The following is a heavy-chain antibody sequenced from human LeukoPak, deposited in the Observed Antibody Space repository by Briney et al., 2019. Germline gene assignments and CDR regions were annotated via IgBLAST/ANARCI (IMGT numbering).Heavy chain of an antibody. J-gene: IGHJ6*02. CDR1: GYTLTSYY. Sequence: GASVKVSCKASGYTLTSYYMHWVRQATGQGLEWMGWMNPNSGNTGYAQKFQGRVTMTRNTSISTAYMELSSLRSEDTAVYYCARWVGGNSGKPPPGYGMDVWGQGTTVTVSS. CDR3: ARWVGGNSGKPPPGYGMDV. D-gene: IGHD4-23*01. V-gene: IGHV1-8*02. CDR2: MNPNSGNT.